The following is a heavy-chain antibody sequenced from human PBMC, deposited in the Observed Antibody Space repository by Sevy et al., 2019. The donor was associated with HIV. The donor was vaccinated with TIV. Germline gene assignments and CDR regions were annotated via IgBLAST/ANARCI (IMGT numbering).Heavy chain of an antibody. V-gene: IGHV4-38-2*02. CDR3: AREVLGSGWYIFGY. D-gene: IGHD6-19*01. J-gene: IGHJ4*02. Sequence: SETLSLTCAVSGYSISSGYYWGWIRQPPGKGLEWIGSIYHSGSTYYNPSLKSRVTISVDTSKNQFSLKLSSVTAADTAVYYCAREVLGSGWYIFGYWGQGTLVTVSS. CDR1: GYSISSGYY. CDR2: IYHSGST.